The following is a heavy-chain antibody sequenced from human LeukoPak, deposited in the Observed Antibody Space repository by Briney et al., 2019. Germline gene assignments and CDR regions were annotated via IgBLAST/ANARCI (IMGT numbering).Heavy chain of an antibody. Sequence: GASVKVSCKASGYTFTGYYMHWVRQAPGQGLEWMGWINPNSGGTNYAQKFQGRVTMTRDTSISTAYMELSRLRSDDTAVYYCARQSLGYCSGGSCYSYYFDYWDQGTLVTVSS. J-gene: IGHJ4*02. V-gene: IGHV1-2*02. D-gene: IGHD2-15*01. CDR1: GYTFTGYY. CDR3: ARQSLGYCSGGSCYSYYFDY. CDR2: INPNSGGT.